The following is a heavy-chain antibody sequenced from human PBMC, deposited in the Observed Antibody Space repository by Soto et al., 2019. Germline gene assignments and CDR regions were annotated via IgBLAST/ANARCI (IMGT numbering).Heavy chain of an antibody. Sequence: GSLRLSCAASGFTFSSYGMHWVRQAPGKGLEWVAVISYDGSNKYYADSVKGRFTISRDNSKNTLYLQMNSLRAEDTAVYYCAKGRTVTTYYYYGMDVWGQGTTVTVSS. CDR3: AKGRTVTTYYYYGMDV. CDR1: GFTFSSYG. V-gene: IGHV3-30*18. J-gene: IGHJ6*02. D-gene: IGHD4-4*01. CDR2: ISYDGSNK.